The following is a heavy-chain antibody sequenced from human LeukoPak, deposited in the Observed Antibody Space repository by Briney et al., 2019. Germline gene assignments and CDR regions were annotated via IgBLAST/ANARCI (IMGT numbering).Heavy chain of an antibody. Sequence: SETLSLTCAVYGGSFSGYYWSWIRQPPGKGLEWIGEINHSGSTNYNPSLKSRVTISVDTSKNQFSLKLSSVTAADTAVYYCARESYYDSSGPFDYWGQGTLVTASS. CDR2: INHSGST. J-gene: IGHJ4*02. CDR1: GGSFSGYY. D-gene: IGHD3-22*01. CDR3: ARESYYDSSGPFDY. V-gene: IGHV4-34*01.